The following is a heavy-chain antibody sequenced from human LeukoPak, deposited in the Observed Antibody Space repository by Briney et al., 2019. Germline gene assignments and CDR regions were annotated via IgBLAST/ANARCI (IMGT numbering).Heavy chain of an antibody. CDR1: GGSFSGYY. CDR2: INHSGST. CDR3: TRVPAAMRYFDL. D-gene: IGHD2-2*01. Sequence: SETLSLTCAVYGGSFSGYYWSWIRQPPGKGLEWIGEINHSGSTNYNPSLKSRGTISVDTSKNQFSLKLSSVTAADTAVYYCTRVPAAMRYFDLWGRGTLVTVSS. V-gene: IGHV4-34*01. J-gene: IGHJ2*01.